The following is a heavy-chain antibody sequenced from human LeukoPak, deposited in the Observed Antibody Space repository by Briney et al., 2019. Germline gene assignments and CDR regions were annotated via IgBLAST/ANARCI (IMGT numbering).Heavy chain of an antibody. V-gene: IGHV3-15*01. CDR1: GFTFSNAW. D-gene: IGHD2-2*01. Sequence: GGSLRLSCAASGFTFSNAWMSWVRQAPGKGLEWVDRIKSKTDGGTTDYAAPVKGRFTISRDDSKNTLYLQMNSLKTEDTAVYYCTTDDHYCSSTSCPLGMDVWGQGTTVTVSS. CDR3: TTDDHYCSSTSCPLGMDV. J-gene: IGHJ6*02. CDR2: IKSKTDGGTT.